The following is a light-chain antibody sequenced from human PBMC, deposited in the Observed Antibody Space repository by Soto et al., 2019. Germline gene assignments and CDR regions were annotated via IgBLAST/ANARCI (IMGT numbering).Light chain of an antibody. CDR2: DAS. CDR3: QQHSNWPLT. CDR1: QSVSSN. V-gene: IGKV3-11*01. J-gene: IGKJ4*01. Sequence: EIVLIQSPATLSLSPGERANLSCRASQSVSSNLAWYQQNPGQAPRLLIFDASNRATGIPARFSGSGSGTDFTLTISSLEPEDFAVYYCQQHSNWPLTFGGGTKVEIK.